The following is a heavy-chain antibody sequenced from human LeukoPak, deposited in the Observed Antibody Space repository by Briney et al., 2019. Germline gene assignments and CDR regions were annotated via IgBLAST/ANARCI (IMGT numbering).Heavy chain of an antibody. Sequence: GGSLRLSCAASGFTFSSYGMHWVRQAPGKGLEWVSYISSSGTTISYAQSVKGRFTITRDNAQNSLTLHMNTLRADDTAVYYCAKDGGTHFDHWGQGTLVTVSS. D-gene: IGHD1-26*01. J-gene: IGHJ4*02. CDR2: ISSSGTTI. V-gene: IGHV3-48*01. CDR3: AKDGGTHFDH. CDR1: GFTFSSYG.